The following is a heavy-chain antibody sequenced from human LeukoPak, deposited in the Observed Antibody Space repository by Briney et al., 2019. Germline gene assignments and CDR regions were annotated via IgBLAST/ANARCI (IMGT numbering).Heavy chain of an antibody. Sequence: GGSLRLSCEVSGFTFTDYWMNWVRQAPGKGPEWVASIRQDGSEKTYADSVKGRFTISRDNTKNSLSLQLNGLRAEDTAVYYCARDGTAAGLYFDLWGQGTLVTVSS. CDR1: GFTFTDYW. CDR2: IRQDGSEK. CDR3: ARDGTAAGLYFDL. J-gene: IGHJ4*01. D-gene: IGHD6-13*01. V-gene: IGHV3-7*01.